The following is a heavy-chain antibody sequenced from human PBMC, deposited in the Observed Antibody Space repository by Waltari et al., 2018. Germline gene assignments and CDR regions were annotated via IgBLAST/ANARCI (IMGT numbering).Heavy chain of an antibody. V-gene: IGHV4-38-2*01. CDR1: GYSISSGYY. Sequence: QVQLQESGPGLVKPSETLSLTCAVPGYSISSGYYWGWIRQPRGKGLEWIGSIYHSGRTYYNPSLKSRVTISVDTSKNQFSLKLSSVTAADTAVYYCARLSTYYYGSGSYANWFDPWGQGTLVTVSS. J-gene: IGHJ5*02. D-gene: IGHD3-10*01. CDR3: ARLSTYYYGSGSYANWFDP. CDR2: IYHSGRT.